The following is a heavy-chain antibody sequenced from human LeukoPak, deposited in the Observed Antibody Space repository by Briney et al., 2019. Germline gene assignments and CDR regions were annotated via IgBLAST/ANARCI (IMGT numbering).Heavy chain of an antibody. CDR3: ARGLGSGSRLIP. V-gene: IGHV4-34*01. CDR1: GGSFSGYY. J-gene: IGHJ5*02. CDR2: INHSGST. Sequence: SETLSLTCAVYGGSFSGYYWSWIRQPPGKGLEWIREINHSGSTNYNPSLKSRVTISVDTSKNQFSLKLSSVTAADTAVYYCARGLGSGSRLIPWGQGTLVTVSS. D-gene: IGHD1-26*01.